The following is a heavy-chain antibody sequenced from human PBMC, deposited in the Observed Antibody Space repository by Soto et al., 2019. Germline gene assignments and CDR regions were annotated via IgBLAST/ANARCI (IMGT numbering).Heavy chain of an antibody. J-gene: IGHJ3*02. V-gene: IGHV3-23*01. D-gene: IGHD3-22*01. CDR2: ISGSGGST. Sequence: GGSLRLSCAASGFTFSSYAMSWVRQAPGKGLEWVSAISGSGGSTYYADSVKGRFTISRDNSKNTLYLQMNSLRAEDTAVYYCAKDLRPPSAYYYDSSGYHPDAFDIWGQGTMVTVSS. CDR3: AKDLRPPSAYYYDSSGYHPDAFDI. CDR1: GFTFSSYA.